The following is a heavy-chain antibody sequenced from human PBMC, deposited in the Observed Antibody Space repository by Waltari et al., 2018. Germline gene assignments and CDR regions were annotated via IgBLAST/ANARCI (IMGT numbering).Heavy chain of an antibody. CDR1: GFSFHGYC. CDR3: ATERNRYFDY. J-gene: IGHJ4*02. CDR2: ITWDGGNT. V-gene: IGHV3-43*01. D-gene: IGHD1-1*01. Sequence: EVQLVESGGVVVQPGGSLSLSCAGSGFSFHGYCPHGVRPAAGEGLEWVSLITWDGGNTFYADSVKGRFTVSRDNSKNSLYLQMNSLRTEDTALYYCATERNRYFDYWGQGTLVTVSS.